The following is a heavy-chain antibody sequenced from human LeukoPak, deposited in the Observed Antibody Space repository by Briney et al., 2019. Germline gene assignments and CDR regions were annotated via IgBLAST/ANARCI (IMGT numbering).Heavy chain of an antibody. V-gene: IGHV3-20*04. Sequence: GGSLRLSCAASGFTFDDYGMSWVRQAPGKGLEWVSHINWNGDTTGYTDSVKGRFTISRDNAKNSLSLQMNSLTVEDTALYYCARVPPGTTFLIGPSDYWGQGTLVSVSS. CDR3: ARVPPGTTFLIGPSDY. CDR2: INWNGDTT. J-gene: IGHJ4*02. D-gene: IGHD1-1*01. CDR1: GFTFDDYG.